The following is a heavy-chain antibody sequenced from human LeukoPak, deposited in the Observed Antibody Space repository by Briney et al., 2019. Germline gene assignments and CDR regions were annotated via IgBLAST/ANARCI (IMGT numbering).Heavy chain of an antibody. Sequence: GGSLRLSCTASGFTFSSYRMHWVRQAPGKGLVWVSRINSAGISTNYADSVKGRFTISRDNAKNTLYLQMNSLRAEDTAIYYCGRDIATAVDYWGLGTLVTVSS. D-gene: IGHD6-13*01. V-gene: IGHV3-74*01. CDR1: GFTFSSYR. CDR3: GRDIATAVDY. J-gene: IGHJ4*02. CDR2: INSAGIST.